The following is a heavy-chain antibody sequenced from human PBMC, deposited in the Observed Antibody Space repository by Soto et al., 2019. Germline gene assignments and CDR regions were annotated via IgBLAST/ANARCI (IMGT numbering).Heavy chain of an antibody. CDR1: GFTFSSYA. Sequence: GGSLRLSCAASGFTFSSYAMHWVRQAPGKGLEWVAVISYDGSNKYYADSVKGRFTISRDNSKNTLYLQMNSLRAEDTAVYYCASSSTYYYGSGLFWGQGTLVTVSS. CDR2: ISYDGSNK. J-gene: IGHJ1*01. V-gene: IGHV3-30-3*01. D-gene: IGHD3-10*01. CDR3: ASSSTYYYGSGLF.